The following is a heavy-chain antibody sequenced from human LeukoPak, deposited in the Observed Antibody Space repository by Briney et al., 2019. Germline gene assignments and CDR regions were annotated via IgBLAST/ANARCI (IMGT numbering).Heavy chain of an antibody. J-gene: IGHJ6*04. CDR2: INSDGSST. CDR1: GFTFSSYW. Sequence: GGSLRLSCAASGFTFSSYWMHWVRQAPGKGLVWVSRINSDGSSTSYADSVKGRFTISRDNAKNTLYLQMNSLRAEDTAVYYCARVALQYLRGHYYGMDVWGKGTTVTVSS. CDR3: ARVALQYLRGHYYGMDV. D-gene: IGHD3-9*01. V-gene: IGHV3-74*01.